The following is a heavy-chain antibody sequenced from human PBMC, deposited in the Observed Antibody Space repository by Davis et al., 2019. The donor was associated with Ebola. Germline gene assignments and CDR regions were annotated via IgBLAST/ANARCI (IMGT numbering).Heavy chain of an antibody. CDR1: GGSISSGGYY. D-gene: IGHD3-3*01. CDR2: IYYSGST. V-gene: IGHV4-31*03. Sequence: SETLSLTCTVSGGSISSGGYYWSWIRQHPGKGLEWIGYIYYSGSTYYNPSLKSRVTISVDTSKNQFPLKLSSVTAADTAVYYCARGVLRFLEYGMDVWGQGTTVTVSS. J-gene: IGHJ6*02. CDR3: ARGVLRFLEYGMDV.